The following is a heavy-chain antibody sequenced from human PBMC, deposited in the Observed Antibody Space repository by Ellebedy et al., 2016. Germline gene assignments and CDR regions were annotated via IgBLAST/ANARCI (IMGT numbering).Heavy chain of an antibody. Sequence: GGSLRLSCEVSGFTLSDAWMSWVRQAPGRGLEWVGRITRKSDGGTTDYAAPVKGRFTISRDDSKETLFLQMSSLKSDDTAVYYCTTAPATGDSNVWYGAYWGQGTLVTVSS. CDR3: TTAPATGDSNVWYGAY. D-gene: IGHD6-19*01. V-gene: IGHV3-15*01. J-gene: IGHJ4*02. CDR2: ITRKSDGGTT. CDR1: GFTLSDAW.